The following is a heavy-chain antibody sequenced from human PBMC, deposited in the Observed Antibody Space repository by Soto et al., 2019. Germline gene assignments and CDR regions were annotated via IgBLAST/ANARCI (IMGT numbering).Heavy chain of an antibody. CDR2: ISAYNGNT. V-gene: IGHV1-18*01. CDR3: ARCSEIRAGPDFDY. J-gene: IGHJ4*02. Sequence: ASVKVSCKASGYTVTSYGISWVRQAPGQGLEWMGWISAYNGNTNYAQKLQGRVTMTTDTSTSTAYMELRSLRSDDTAVYYCARCSEIRAGPDFDYWGQGTLVTVSS. CDR1: GYTVTSYG. D-gene: IGHD3-10*02.